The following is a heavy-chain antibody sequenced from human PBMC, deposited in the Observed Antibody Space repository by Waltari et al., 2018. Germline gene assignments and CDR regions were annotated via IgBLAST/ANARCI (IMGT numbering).Heavy chain of an antibody. CDR3: ALLGRSSGAFDI. CDR1: GYPFPRYD. J-gene: IGHJ3*02. D-gene: IGHD6-19*01. V-gene: IGHV1-8*03. CDR2: MNPNSGNT. Sequence: QVQLVQSGAEVKKPGASVQVSCKASGYPFPRYDINWLRQATGQGLEWMGWMNPNSGNTGYAQKFQGRVTITRNTSISTAYMELSSLRSEDTAVYYCALLGRSSGAFDIWGQGTMVTVSS.